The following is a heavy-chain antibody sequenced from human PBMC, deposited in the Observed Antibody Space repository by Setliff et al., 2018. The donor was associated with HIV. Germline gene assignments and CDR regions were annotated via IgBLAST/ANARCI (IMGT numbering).Heavy chain of an antibody. V-gene: IGHV1-18*01. D-gene: IGHD3-22*01. CDR2: ISAYNLNT. Sequence: ASVKVSCKTSGYTFSRYGFSWVRQAPGQGLEWMGWISAYNLNTNYAQKFQGRVTMTTDTSASTGYMALRSLRSDDTAVYYCARAYYHDSSGYQGFDYWGQGTLVTVSS. CDR3: ARAYYHDSSGYQGFDY. CDR1: GYTFSRYG. J-gene: IGHJ4*02.